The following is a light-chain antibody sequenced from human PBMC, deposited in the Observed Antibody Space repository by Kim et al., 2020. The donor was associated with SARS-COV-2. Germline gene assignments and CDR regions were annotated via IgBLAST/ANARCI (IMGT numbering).Light chain of an antibody. V-gene: IGKV1-5*03. CDR1: QSISSW. CDR3: QQYNSYSYT. Sequence: SASVGDRVTIPCRASQSISSWLAWYQQKPGKAPKLLIYKASSLDSGVPSRFSGSGSGTEFTLTISSLQPDDFATYYCQQYNSYSYTFGQGTKLEI. J-gene: IGKJ2*01. CDR2: KAS.